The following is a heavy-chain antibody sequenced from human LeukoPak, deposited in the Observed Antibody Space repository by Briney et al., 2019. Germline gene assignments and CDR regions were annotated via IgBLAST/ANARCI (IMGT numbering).Heavy chain of an antibody. CDR1: GFTFTDYG. V-gene: IGHV3-23*01. CDR2: ISDDVGNT. D-gene: IGHD3-10*01. J-gene: IGHJ4*02. Sequence: PGGSLRLSCEASGFTFTDYGMSWVRQAPGQGLEWVSVISDDVGNTYYALSLRGRFTISRDNSKNRLYLQMNSLRAEDTAVYYCAKAFQRGVLIASQDWGQGTQVTVSS. CDR3: AKAFQRGVLIASQD.